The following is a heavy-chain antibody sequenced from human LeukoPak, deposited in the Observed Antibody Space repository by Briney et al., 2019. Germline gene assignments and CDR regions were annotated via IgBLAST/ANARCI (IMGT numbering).Heavy chain of an antibody. D-gene: IGHD6-13*01. V-gene: IGHV1-58*01. CDR1: GFTFTSSA. J-gene: IGHJ4*02. Sequence: SVKVSCKSSGFTFTSSAVLWVRQARGQRLEWIGWIVVGSGNTNYAQKFQERVTITRDMSTSTAYMELSSLRSDDTAVYYCAAGSWYEFDYWGQGTLVTVSS. CDR2: IVVGSGNT. CDR3: AAGSWYEFDY.